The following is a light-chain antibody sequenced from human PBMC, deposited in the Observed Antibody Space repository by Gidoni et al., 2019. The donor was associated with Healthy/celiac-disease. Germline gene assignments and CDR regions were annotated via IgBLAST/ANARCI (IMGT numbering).Light chain of an antibody. CDR3: MQALQTPLT. CDR1: QSLLHSNGYNY. V-gene: IGKV2-28*01. CDR2: LGS. J-gene: IGKJ4*01. Sequence: DIVMTQSRLSLPVTPGEPASNSCRSSQSLLHSNGYNYLDWYLQKPGQSPQLLIYLGSNRASGVPDRFSGSGSGTDFTLKISRVEAEDVGVYYCMQALQTPLTFGGGTKVEIK.